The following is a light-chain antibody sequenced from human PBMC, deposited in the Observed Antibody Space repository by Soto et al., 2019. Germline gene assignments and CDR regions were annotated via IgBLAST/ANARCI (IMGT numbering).Light chain of an antibody. CDR3: QQYGSSPRT. CDR2: GAS. V-gene: IGKV3-20*01. J-gene: IGKJ2*01. CDR1: QSVSSSY. Sequence: EIVLTQSPGTLSLSPGERATLSCRASQSVSSSYLAWYQQKPGQAPGLLIYGASSRATGIPDRFSGSGSGTDFTLTIRRLESEDFAVYYCQQYGSSPRTFGQGTKRAIK.